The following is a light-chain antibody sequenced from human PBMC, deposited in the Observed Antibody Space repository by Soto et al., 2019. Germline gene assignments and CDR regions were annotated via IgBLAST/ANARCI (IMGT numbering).Light chain of an antibody. CDR3: QQYGSSPTT. CDR2: GAS. V-gene: IGKV3-20*01. CDR1: QSVGSSY. Sequence: EIVLTQSPGTLSLSPGERATLSCRASQSVGSSYLAWYQQRPGQAPRLLIFGASIRATGIPDRFSGSGSGTDFTLTISRLEPEDFAVFYCQQYGSSPTTFGQGTKVEIK. J-gene: IGKJ1*01.